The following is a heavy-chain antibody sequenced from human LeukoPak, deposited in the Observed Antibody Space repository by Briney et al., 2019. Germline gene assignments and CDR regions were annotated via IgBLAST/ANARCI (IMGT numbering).Heavy chain of an antibody. CDR1: GFTFSGFD. CDR2: IRYDASIK. J-gene: IGHJ4*02. D-gene: IGHD3-22*01. Sequence: GGSLRLSCAASGFTFSGFDMHWVRQAPGKGLEWVAFIRYDASIKYYTDSVKGRFTISRDNSRNTLYLQMYSLRAEDTAVYYCAKGQTYHYDSSGYCPFDCWGQGTLVTVSS. CDR3: AKGQTYHYDSSGYCPFDC. V-gene: IGHV3-30*02.